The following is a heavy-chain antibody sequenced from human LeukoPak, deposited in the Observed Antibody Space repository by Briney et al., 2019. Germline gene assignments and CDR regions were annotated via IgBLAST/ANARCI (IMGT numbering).Heavy chain of an antibody. CDR1: GYTFTSYG. CDR3: ARADSMVRGVMGFDP. D-gene: IGHD3-10*01. V-gene: IGHV1-18*01. CDR2: ISAYNGNT. Sequence: GASVKVSCKASGYTFTSYGISWVRQAPGQGLEWMGWISAYNGNTNYAQKFQGRVTITRDTSASTAYMELSSLRSEDTAVYYCARADSMVRGVMGFDPWGQGTLVTVSS. J-gene: IGHJ5*02.